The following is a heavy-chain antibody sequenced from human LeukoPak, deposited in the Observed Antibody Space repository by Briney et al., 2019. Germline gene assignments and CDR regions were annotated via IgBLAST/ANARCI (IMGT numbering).Heavy chain of an antibody. CDR1: GFSFSSFG. CDR3: ARGSGSGDYFDY. CDR2: IWYDRSNK. J-gene: IGHJ4*02. V-gene: IGHV3-33*01. D-gene: IGHD3-10*01. Sequence: GGSLRLSCAASGFSFSSFGMHWVRQAQGKGLEWVAVIWYDRSNKYYADSVKGRFTISRDNSKNTLYMQMNSLRAEDTAVYYCARGSGSGDYFDYWGQGTLVTVSS.